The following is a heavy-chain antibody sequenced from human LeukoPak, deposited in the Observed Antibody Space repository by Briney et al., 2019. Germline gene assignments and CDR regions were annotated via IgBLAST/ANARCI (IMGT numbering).Heavy chain of an antibody. Sequence: PSETLSLTCAVYGGSFSGYYWSWIRQPPGKGLEWIGEINHSGSTNYNPSLKSRVTISVDTSKNQFSLKLSSATAADTAVYYCARGSLRYCSGGSCYPKYYYYYYGMDVWGQGTTVTVSS. J-gene: IGHJ6*02. CDR3: ARGSLRYCSGGSCYPKYYYYYYGMDV. CDR1: GGSFSGYY. CDR2: INHSGST. D-gene: IGHD2-15*01. V-gene: IGHV4-34*01.